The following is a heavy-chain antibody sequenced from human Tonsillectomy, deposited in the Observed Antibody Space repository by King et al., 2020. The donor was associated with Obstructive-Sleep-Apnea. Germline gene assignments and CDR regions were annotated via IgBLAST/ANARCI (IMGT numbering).Heavy chain of an antibody. J-gene: IGHJ4*02. D-gene: IGHD6-19*01. CDR2: ISYDGSNT. CDR1: GFTFSSYA. Sequence: VQLVESGGGVVQPGRSLRLSCAASGFTFSSYAMHWVRQAPGKGLEWVAVISYDGSNTYYADSVKGRFTISRDNSKNTVFLQLNRLSAEDTAVYYCARTLYSSGWYELDYWGRGTLVTVSS. CDR3: ARTLYSSGWYELDY. V-gene: IGHV3-30*04.